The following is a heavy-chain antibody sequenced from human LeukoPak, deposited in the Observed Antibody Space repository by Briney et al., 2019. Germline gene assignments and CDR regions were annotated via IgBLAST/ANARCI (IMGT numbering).Heavy chain of an antibody. CDR3: ARSDSGDVDY. V-gene: IGHV3-74*01. CDR2: INTDGTST. CDR1: GFSFSNYW. D-gene: IGHD3-10*01. Sequence: GGSLRLSCAASGFSFSNYWMHWVRHTPGKGLVWVSRINTDGTSTSYADSVKGRFTISRDNAKNTLYLQGNSLRAELSALYFCARSDSGDVDYWGQGTLVTVPS. J-gene: IGHJ4*02.